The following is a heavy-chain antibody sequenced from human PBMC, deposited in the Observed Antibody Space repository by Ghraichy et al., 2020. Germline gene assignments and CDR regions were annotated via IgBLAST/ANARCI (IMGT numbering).Heavy chain of an antibody. CDR3: ARHINGYYDFWTGYYYYGMDV. CDR1: GGSISSSSYY. Sequence: SQTLSLTCTVSGGSISSSSYYWGWIRQPPGKGLEWIGSIYYSGSTYYNPSLKSRVTISVDTSKNQFSLKLSSVTAADTAVYYCARHINGYYDFWTGYYYYGMDVWGQGTTVTVSS. J-gene: IGHJ6*02. V-gene: IGHV4-39*01. D-gene: IGHD3-3*01. CDR2: IYYSGST.